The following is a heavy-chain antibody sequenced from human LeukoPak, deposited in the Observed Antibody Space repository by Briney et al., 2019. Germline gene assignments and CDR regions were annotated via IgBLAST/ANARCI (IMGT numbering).Heavy chain of an antibody. D-gene: IGHD5-24*01. V-gene: IGHV3-48*01. CDR2: ITSSSTT. CDR3: ARDRGAYTSADTVDY. CDR1: GFTFSYYS. Sequence: GGSLRLSCAASGFTFSYYSMNWVRQAPGKGLEWVSHITSSSTTYYADSVKGRFTISRDNAKNLLYLQMNSLRAEDSAVFYCARDRGAYTSADTVDYWGRGTLVIVSS. J-gene: IGHJ4*02.